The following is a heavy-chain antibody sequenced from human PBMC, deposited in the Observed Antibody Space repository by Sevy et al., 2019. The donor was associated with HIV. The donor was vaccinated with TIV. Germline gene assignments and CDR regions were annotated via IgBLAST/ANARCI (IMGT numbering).Heavy chain of an antibody. CDR3: ATDPIIVLLVTDGMDV. D-gene: IGHD2-8*02. J-gene: IGHJ6*02. Sequence: GGSLRLSCAASGFTFTYAWMSWVRQAPGKGLEWVGRIKSKPDGGTTDYAAPVKGRSTISRDDSKNTVYLQMNSLKTEDTAVYYCATDPIIVLLVTDGMDVWGQGTTVTVSS. CDR2: IKSKPDGGTT. CDR1: GFTFTYAW. V-gene: IGHV3-15*01.